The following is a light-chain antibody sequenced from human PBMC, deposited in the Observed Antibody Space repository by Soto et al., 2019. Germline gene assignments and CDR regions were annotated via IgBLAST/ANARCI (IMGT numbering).Light chain of an antibody. J-gene: IGKJ1*01. Sequence: DIQMTQSPSTLSASVGDRVTITCRTSQSISSWLAWYQQKPGKAPKLMIYKASSLESGVPSRFGGSGSGTEFTLNPSRLQPYDFATYYCQQSNSDSPWTFAQETKVDIK. CDR1: QSISSW. CDR2: KAS. V-gene: IGKV1-5*03. CDR3: QQSNSDSPWT.